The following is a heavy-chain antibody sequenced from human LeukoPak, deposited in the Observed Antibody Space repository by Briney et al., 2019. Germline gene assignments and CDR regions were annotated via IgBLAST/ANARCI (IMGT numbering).Heavy chain of an antibody. CDR2: IYSGGNT. Sequence: GGSLRLSCAASGFTVSSSSINWVRQAPGRGLEWVSVIYSGGNTFYAESVKGRLTISRHNSENTLYLQMNSLSADDTAVYYCVRLMGSGWFDPWGQGTLVTAFS. D-gene: IGHD1-26*01. J-gene: IGHJ5*02. V-gene: IGHV3-53*04. CDR1: GFTVSSSS. CDR3: VRLMGSGWFDP.